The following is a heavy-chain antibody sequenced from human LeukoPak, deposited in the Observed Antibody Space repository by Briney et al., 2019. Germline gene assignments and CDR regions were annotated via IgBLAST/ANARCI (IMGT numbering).Heavy chain of an antibody. CDR2: ISSSSSYI. V-gene: IGHV3-21*01. D-gene: IGHD6-19*01. CDR1: GFTFSSYS. J-gene: IGHJ4*02. CDR3: ARVVGSGWFGEDYFVY. Sequence: GGSLRLSCAASGFTFSSYSMNWVRQAPGKGLERVSSISSSSSYIYYADSVKGRFTISRDNAKNSLYLQMNSLRAEDTGVYYCARVVGSGWFGEDYFVYWGQGTLVTVSS.